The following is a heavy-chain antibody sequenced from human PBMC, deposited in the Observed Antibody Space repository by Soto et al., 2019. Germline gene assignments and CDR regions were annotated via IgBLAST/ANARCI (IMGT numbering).Heavy chain of an antibody. D-gene: IGHD3-9*01. Sequence: EVKLLESGGGLVQPGGSLRLSCTASGFAFDRFAMNWVRQAPGKGLQWVSSISYSGGSRYYADSVKGRFTVSRDNSKKTLFLQINNLRAEDTAVYYCAKAADTEYYDIEYWGQGTLVTVAS. CDR2: ISYSGGSR. CDR1: GFAFDRFA. J-gene: IGHJ4*02. V-gene: IGHV3-23*01. CDR3: AKAADTEYYDIEY.